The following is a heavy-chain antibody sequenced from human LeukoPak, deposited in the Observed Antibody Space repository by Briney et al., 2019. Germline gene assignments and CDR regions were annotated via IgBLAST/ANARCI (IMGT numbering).Heavy chain of an antibody. D-gene: IGHD3-16*01. CDR1: GFTFDDYA. CDR2: ISWNSGSI. J-gene: IGHJ4*02. Sequence: GGSLRLSCAASGFTFDDYAMHWVRQAPGKGLEWVSGISWNSGSIGYADSVKGRFTISRDNAKNSLYLQMNSLRAEDTALYYCAKFFEGEAGNFDYWGQGTLVTVSS. CDR3: AKFFEGEAGNFDY. V-gene: IGHV3-9*01.